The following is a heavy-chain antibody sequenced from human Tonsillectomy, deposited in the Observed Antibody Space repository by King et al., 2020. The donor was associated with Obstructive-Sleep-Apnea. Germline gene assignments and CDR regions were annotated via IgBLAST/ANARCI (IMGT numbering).Heavy chain of an antibody. CDR1: GFSLTTTGVG. J-gene: IGHJ1*01. CDR2: IYWNDNK. Sequence: TLKESGPAVVKPTQTLTLTCTFSGFSLTTTGVGVGWIRQPPGQALEWLAIIYWNDNKRYSPSLKSRLSITKDTSNNQVFLAMTNLDPKDTATYYSTHSLSMPAADFWGQGTLVTVSS. V-gene: IGHV2-5*01. D-gene: IGHD6-13*01. CDR3: THSLSMPAADF.